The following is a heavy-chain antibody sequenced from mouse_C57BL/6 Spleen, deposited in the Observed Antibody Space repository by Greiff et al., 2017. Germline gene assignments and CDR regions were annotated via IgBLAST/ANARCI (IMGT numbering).Heavy chain of an antibody. Sequence: EVKLVESGGGLVQPGGSMKLSCAASGFTFSDACMDWVRQSPEKGLEWVAEIRNKANNHAKYYAESVKGRFTISRDDSKSSVYLQMNSVSAEDTGMYDCTRNGDGGFAYWGQGTLVTVSA. D-gene: IGHD4-1*01. CDR1: GFTFSDAC. J-gene: IGHJ3*01. CDR2: IRNKANNHAK. V-gene: IGHV6-6*01. CDR3: TRNGDGGFAY.